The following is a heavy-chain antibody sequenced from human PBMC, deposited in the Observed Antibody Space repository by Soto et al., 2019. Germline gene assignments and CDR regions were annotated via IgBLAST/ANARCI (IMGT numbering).Heavy chain of an antibody. V-gene: IGHV1-46*01. Sequence: GASLKVSCKASGYTFTSYYMHWVRQAPGQGLEWMGIINPSGGSTSYAQKFQGRVTMTRDTSTSTVYMELSSLRSEDTAVYYCARTRTISSRGSYYGMDVWGQGTTVTVSS. CDR3: ARTRTISSRGSYYGMDV. D-gene: IGHD3-3*01. CDR2: INPSGGST. J-gene: IGHJ6*02. CDR1: GYTFTSYY.